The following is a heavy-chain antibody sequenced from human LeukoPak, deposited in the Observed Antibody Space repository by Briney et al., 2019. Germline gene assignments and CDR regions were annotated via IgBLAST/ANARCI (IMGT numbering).Heavy chain of an antibody. V-gene: IGHV4-59*01. CDR2: IYYSGST. Sequence: SETLSLTCTVSGGSISSYYWSWIRQPPGKGLEWIGYIYYSGSTNYNPSLKSRVTISVDTSKNQFSLKLSSVTAADTAVYYWAGVGPGGGGLDYWGQGTLVTVSS. J-gene: IGHJ4*02. CDR1: GGSISSYY. D-gene: IGHD3-10*01. CDR3: AGVGPGGGGLDY.